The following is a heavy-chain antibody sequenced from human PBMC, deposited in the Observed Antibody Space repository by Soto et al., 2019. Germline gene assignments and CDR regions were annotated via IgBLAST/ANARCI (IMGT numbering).Heavy chain of an antibody. D-gene: IGHD5-18*01. Sequence: TSETLSLTCTVSGGSVSSGSYYWSWIRQPPGKGLEWIGYIYYSGSTNYNPSLKSRVTISVDTSKNQFSLKLSSVTAADTAVYYCASWRYSYGYYFDYWGQGTLVTVSS. V-gene: IGHV4-61*01. CDR2: IYYSGST. CDR1: GGSVSSGSYY. J-gene: IGHJ4*02. CDR3: ASWRYSYGYYFDY.